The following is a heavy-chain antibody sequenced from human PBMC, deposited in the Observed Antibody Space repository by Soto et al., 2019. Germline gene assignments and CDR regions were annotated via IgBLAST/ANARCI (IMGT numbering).Heavy chain of an antibody. D-gene: IGHD6-13*01. CDR1: GFTFSSYA. CDR2: ISYDGSNK. J-gene: IGHJ2*01. Sequence: PGGSLRLSCAASGFTFSSYAMHWVRQAPGKGLEWVAVISYDGSNKYYADSVKGRFTISRDNSKNTLYLQMNSLRAEDTAVYYCARDGGIAAAAPHWYFDLWGRGTLVTVSS. CDR3: ARDGGIAAAAPHWYFDL. V-gene: IGHV3-30-3*01.